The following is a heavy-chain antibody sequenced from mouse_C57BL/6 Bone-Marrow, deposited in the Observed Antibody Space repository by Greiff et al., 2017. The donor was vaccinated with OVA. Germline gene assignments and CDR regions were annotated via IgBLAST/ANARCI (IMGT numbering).Heavy chain of an antibody. CDR2: IDPSDSYT. J-gene: IGHJ4*01. V-gene: IGHV1-69*01. CDR3: ARSPYGYDDAMDY. Sequence: VQLQQSGAELVMPGASVKLSCKASGYTFTSYWMHWVKQRPGQGLEWIGEIDPSDSYTNYNQKFKGKSTLTVDKSSSTAYMQLSSLTSEDSAVYYCARSPYGYDDAMDYWGQGTSVTVSS. D-gene: IGHD2-2*01. CDR1: GYTFTSYW.